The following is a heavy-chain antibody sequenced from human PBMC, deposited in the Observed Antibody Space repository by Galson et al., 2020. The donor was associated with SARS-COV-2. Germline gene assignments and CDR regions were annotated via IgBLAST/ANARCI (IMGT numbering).Heavy chain of an antibody. D-gene: IGHD2-2*01. J-gene: IGHJ4*02. CDR1: GGSISSYY. V-gene: IGHV4-59*01. Sequence: ASETLSLTCTVSGGSISSYYWSWIRQPPGKGLEWIGYIYYSGSTNYNPSLKSRVTLSVDTSKNQFSLKLSSVTAADTAVYYCARSDIVVVPAAVLFDYWGQGTLVTVSS. CDR2: IYYSGST. CDR3: ARSDIVVVPAAVLFDY.